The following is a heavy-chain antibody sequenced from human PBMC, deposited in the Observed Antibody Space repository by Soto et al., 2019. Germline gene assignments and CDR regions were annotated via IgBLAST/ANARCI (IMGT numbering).Heavy chain of an antibody. CDR3: ASGTSGSCYSAGVY. V-gene: IGHV3-30-3*01. Sequence: QVQLVESGGGVVQPGTSLRLSCAASGLTFTTYAMHWFRQAPGKGLEWVAAISSDGNNKYYADSVKGRFTISRDNSENTLSLQMNSLRAEDTAVYHCASGTSGSCYSAGVYWGQGTLATVSS. CDR2: ISSDGNNK. CDR1: GLTFTTYA. J-gene: IGHJ4*02. D-gene: IGHD2-15*01.